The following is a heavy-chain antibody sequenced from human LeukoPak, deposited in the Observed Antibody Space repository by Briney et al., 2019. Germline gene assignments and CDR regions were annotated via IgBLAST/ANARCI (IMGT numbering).Heavy chain of an antibody. J-gene: IGHJ4*02. CDR2: ITYDGSNK. CDR3: AKVRWDNSGWYYLDY. V-gene: IGHV3-30*18. CDR1: GFSFKDYN. Sequence: GRSLRLSCAASGFSFKDYNTHWVRQAPGKGLEWVAVITYDGSNKYYTDSVKGRFTISRDNSKSTLYLQMNSLRAEDTAVYYCAKVRWDNSGWYYLDYWGQRTLVTVSS. D-gene: IGHD6-19*01.